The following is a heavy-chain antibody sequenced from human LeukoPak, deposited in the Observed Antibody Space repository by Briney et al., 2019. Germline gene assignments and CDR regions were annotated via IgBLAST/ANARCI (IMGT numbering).Heavy chain of an antibody. V-gene: IGHV3-30*04. J-gene: IGHJ4*02. Sequence: GGSLRLSCAASGFTFSSYAMHWVRQAPGKGLEWVADISYDGSNKYYADSVKGRFTISRDNSKNTLYLQMNSLRAEDTAVYYCAAMYSSSSYSPFDYWGQGTLVTVSS. CDR3: AAMYSSSSYSPFDY. D-gene: IGHD6-6*01. CDR2: ISYDGSNK. CDR1: GFTFSSYA.